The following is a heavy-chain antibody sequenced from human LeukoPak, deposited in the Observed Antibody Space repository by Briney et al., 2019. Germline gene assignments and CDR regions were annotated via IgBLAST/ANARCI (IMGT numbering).Heavy chain of an antibody. J-gene: IGHJ4*02. CDR3: ARVDILTGYPTFDY. Sequence: PGGSLRLSCAASGFTFSSYSMNWVRQAPGKGLEWVSSISSSSSYIYYADSVKGRFTISRDNAKNSLYLQMNSLRAEDTAVYYCARVDILTGYPTFDYWGQGTLVTVSS. CDR2: ISSSSSYI. V-gene: IGHV3-21*01. CDR1: GFTFSSYS. D-gene: IGHD3-9*01.